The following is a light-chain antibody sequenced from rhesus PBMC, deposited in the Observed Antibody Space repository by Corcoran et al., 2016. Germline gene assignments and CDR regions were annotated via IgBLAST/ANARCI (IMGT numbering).Light chain of an antibody. Sequence: ESVMTQSPATLALSPGERATLSCRASQSVSNYLAWYQQKPGQAPRLLIDGASSRATGIPDRFSGRGSGTEFTLPISSLEPEDVGVCFCLRSSNWPRTFGQGPKVEIK. J-gene: IGKJ1*01. CDR1: QSVSNY. CDR2: GAS. V-gene: IGKV3-24*04. CDR3: LRSSNWPRT.